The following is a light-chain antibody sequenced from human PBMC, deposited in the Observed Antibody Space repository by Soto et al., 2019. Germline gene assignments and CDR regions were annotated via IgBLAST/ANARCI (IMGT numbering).Light chain of an antibody. CDR1: QSVGSK. Sequence: EIVMTQSPATLSVSPGEGATLSCGASQSVGSKVAWYQQRPGQAPRLLIYDTSTRATGIAARFSGSGSGTEFTLTISSLQSEDFAVYYCQQYNNWPPVYTFGQGTKLEIK. CDR2: DTS. J-gene: IGKJ2*01. CDR3: QQYNNWPPVYT. V-gene: IGKV3D-15*01.